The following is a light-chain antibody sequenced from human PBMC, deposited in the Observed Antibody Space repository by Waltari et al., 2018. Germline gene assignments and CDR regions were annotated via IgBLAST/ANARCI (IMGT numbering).Light chain of an antibody. V-gene: IGKV1-9*01. CDR1: QGIGRY. Sequence: DIQLTQSPTFLSASVGDRVTMTCRASQGIGRYLAWYQQEAGKAPKLLIYGASTLLGGVPSRFSGSGSATEFALTISSLQPEDFATYFCQQFKTYPLTFGQGTRLDI. J-gene: IGKJ5*01. CDR3: QQFKTYPLT. CDR2: GAS.